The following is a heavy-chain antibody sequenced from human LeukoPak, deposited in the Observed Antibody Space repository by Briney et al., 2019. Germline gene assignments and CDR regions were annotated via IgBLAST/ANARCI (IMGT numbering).Heavy chain of an antibody. J-gene: IGHJ4*02. CDR3: GRDSGEDAPEIDY. V-gene: IGHV1-18*01. CDR1: GYTFTSYG. D-gene: IGHD1-14*01. Sequence: GASVKLSCEASGYTFTSYGISWVRQAPGQGLEWMGWISAYNGYTNYAQKLQGRVTITTDTSTSTVYMELRSLRSDDTAVYYRGRDSGEDAPEIDYWGQGTLVTVSS. CDR2: ISAYNGYT.